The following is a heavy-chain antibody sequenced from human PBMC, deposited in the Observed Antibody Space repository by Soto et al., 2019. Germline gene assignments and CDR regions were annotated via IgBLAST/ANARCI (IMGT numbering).Heavy chain of an antibody. D-gene: IGHD3-3*01. Sequence: PSETLSLTCAVSGGSISSSNWWSWVRQPPGKGLEWIGEIYHSGSTNYNPSLKSRVTISVDTSKNQFSLKLSSVTAADTAVYYCARVGFVTIFGVENMDVWGKGTTVTVSS. CDR1: GGSISSSNW. CDR2: IYHSGST. CDR3: ARVGFVTIFGVENMDV. V-gene: IGHV4-4*02. J-gene: IGHJ6*03.